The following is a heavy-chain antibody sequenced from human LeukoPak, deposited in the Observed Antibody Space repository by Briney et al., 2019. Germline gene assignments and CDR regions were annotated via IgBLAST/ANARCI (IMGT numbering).Heavy chain of an antibody. CDR1: GGSISITNW. Sequence: SETLSLTCGVSGGSISITNWWTWVRQPPGKGLEWIGEVHLDGRTNYNPSLESRVTISVDKSENHVSLRLTSVTAADTAVYYCARGSNWGDYWGQGALVTVSS. V-gene: IGHV4-4*02. J-gene: IGHJ4*02. CDR3: ARGSNWGDY. CDR2: VHLDGRT. D-gene: IGHD7-27*01.